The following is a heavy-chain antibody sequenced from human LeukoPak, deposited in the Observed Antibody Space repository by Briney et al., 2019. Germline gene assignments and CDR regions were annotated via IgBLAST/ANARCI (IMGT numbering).Heavy chain of an antibody. CDR3: AKDRTIGTPYYFDF. CDR2: ISGSGGTT. J-gene: IGHJ4*02. V-gene: IGHV3-23*01. CDR1: GFTFSSYS. Sequence: GGSLRLSCAASGFTFSSYSMNWVRQGPGKGLEWVSGISGSGGTTYYADSVKGRFTISRDDSKNALYLQMSNLRAEDTAVYYCAKDRTIGTPYYFDFWGQGTLVTVSA. D-gene: IGHD1-1*01.